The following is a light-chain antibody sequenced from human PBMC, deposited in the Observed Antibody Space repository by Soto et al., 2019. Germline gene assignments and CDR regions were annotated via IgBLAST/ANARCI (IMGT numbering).Light chain of an antibody. V-gene: IGKV1-16*02. CDR1: QAISNY. J-gene: IGKJ5*01. CDR2: GAS. Sequence: IQMTQSPSSLSASVGDRVTITCRASQAISNYVAWFQQKPGKAPKSLIYGASSLRSGVPSKFSGSGFGTDFTLTISNLQPEDFATYYCQHYNTYPVTFGQGTRLEI. CDR3: QHYNTYPVT.